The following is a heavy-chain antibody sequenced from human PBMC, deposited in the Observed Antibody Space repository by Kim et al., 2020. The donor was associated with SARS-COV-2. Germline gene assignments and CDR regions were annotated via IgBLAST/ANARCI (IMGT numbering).Heavy chain of an antibody. Sequence: GGSLRLSCAAAGSTFSNYDMHWVRQAAGKGLEWVSAIGSGGHTYYADSVKGRFTIARENAKNFLYLQMNSLTAGDTAAYYCTTEVPDTVSPGWYFDFWGR. D-gene: IGHD1-1*01. CDR3: TTEVPDTVSPGWYFDF. CDR1: GSTFSNYD. CDR2: IGSGGHT. V-gene: IGHV3-13*01. J-gene: IGHJ2*01.